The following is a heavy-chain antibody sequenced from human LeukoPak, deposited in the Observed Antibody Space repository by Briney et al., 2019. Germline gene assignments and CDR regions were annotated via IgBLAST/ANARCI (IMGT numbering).Heavy chain of an antibody. V-gene: IGHV4-59*01. CDR1: GGSISSYY. CDR2: IYYSGST. J-gene: IGHJ3*02. CDR3: ARAKNFWSGYFGAFDI. Sequence: SETLSLTCTVSGGSISSYYWSWTRQPPGKGLEWIGYIYYSGSTNYNPSLKSRVTISVDTSKNQFSLKLSSVTAADTAVYYCARAKNFWSGYFGAFDIWGQGTMVTVSS. D-gene: IGHD3-3*01.